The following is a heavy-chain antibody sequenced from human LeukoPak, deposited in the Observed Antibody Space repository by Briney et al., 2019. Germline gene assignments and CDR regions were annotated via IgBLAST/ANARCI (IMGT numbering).Heavy chain of an antibody. CDR1: GYTFTGYY. Sequence: ASVKVSCKASGYTFTGYYMHWVRQAPGQGLEWMGWINPNSGGTNYAQKFQGRVTMTRDTSISTAYMELRSLRSDDTAVYYCAREAAADPIFDYWGQGTLVTVSS. CDR3: AREAAADPIFDY. D-gene: IGHD6-13*01. CDR2: INPNSGGT. V-gene: IGHV1-2*02. J-gene: IGHJ4*02.